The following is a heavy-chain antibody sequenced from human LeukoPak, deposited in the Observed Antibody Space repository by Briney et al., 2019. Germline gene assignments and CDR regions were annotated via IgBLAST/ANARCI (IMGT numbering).Heavy chain of an antibody. CDR1: GYTFTDYY. CDR3: ARGLEWLTRRHTWFDP. CDR2: INPNSDDT. J-gene: IGHJ5*02. V-gene: IGHV1-2*02. D-gene: IGHD3-3*01. Sequence: ASVKVSCKASGYTFTDYYMHWVRQAPGQGLEWMGSINPNSDDTDYAQKFQGRVTMTRDSSINTAYMELRSLRSDDTAVYYCARGLEWLTRRHTWFDPWGQGTLVTVSS.